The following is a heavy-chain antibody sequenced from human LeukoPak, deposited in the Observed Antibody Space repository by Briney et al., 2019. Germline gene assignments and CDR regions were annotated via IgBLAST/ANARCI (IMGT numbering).Heavy chain of an antibody. V-gene: IGHV1-69*05. CDR1: GGTFSSYA. CDR3: ARGTIFGVVANNYFDY. Sequence: SVKVSCKASGGTFSSYAISWVRQAPGQGFEWMGGIIPIFGTANYAQKFQGRVTITTDESTSTAYMELSSLRSEDTAVYYCARGTIFGVVANNYFDYWGQGTLVTVSS. J-gene: IGHJ4*02. D-gene: IGHD3-3*01. CDR2: IIPIFGTA.